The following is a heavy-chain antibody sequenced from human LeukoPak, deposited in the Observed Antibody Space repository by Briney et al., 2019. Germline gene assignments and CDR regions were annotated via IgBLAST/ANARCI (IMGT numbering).Heavy chain of an antibody. Sequence: ASVKVSCKASGYTFTGYYMHWVRQAPGQGLEWMGWINPNSGGTNYAQKFQGRVTMTRDTSISTASMELSRLRSDDTAVYFCAKVREVGTNIEVVVVDTSGAFDMWGQGTMVTVSS. D-gene: IGHD2-15*01. J-gene: IGHJ3*02. CDR3: AKVREVGTNIEVVVVDTSGAFDM. CDR2: INPNSGGT. V-gene: IGHV1-2*02. CDR1: GYTFTGYY.